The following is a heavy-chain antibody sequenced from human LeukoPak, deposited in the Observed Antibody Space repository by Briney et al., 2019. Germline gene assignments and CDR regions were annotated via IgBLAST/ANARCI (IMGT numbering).Heavy chain of an antibody. Sequence: SQTLSLTCAVSGGSISSGGYSWSWIRQPPGKGLEWIGYIYHSGSTYYNPSLKSRVTLSVDRSKNQFSLKLSSVTAADTAVYYCAREGNYYDSSGYYDYWGQGTLVTVSS. D-gene: IGHD3-22*01. CDR3: AREGNYYDSSGYYDY. V-gene: IGHV4-30-2*01. CDR2: IYHSGST. CDR1: GGSISSGGYS. J-gene: IGHJ4*02.